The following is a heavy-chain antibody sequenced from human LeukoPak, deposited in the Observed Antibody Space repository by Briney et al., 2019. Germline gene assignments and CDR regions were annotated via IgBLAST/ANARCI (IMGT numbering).Heavy chain of an antibody. CDR2: IKQDGSEK. CDR3: ARDYYDSSGYYHVYYFDY. Sequence: GGSLRLSCAASGLTFSSYWMSWVRQAPGKGLEWVANIKQDGSEKYYVDSVKGRFTISRDNAKNSLYLQMNSLRAEDTAVYYCARDYYDSSGYYHVYYFDYWGQGTLVTVSS. D-gene: IGHD3-22*01. J-gene: IGHJ4*02. CDR1: GLTFSSYW. V-gene: IGHV3-7*03.